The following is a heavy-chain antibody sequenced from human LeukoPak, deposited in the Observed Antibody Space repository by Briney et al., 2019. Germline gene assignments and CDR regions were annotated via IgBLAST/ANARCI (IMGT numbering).Heavy chain of an antibody. J-gene: IGHJ3*02. Sequence: SGPTLVKPTQTLTLTCTFSGFSLSTSGVGVGWIRQPPGKALEWLALTYWNDDKRYSPSLKSRLTITKDTSKNQVVLTMTNMDPVDTATYYCAHRGPRPHNWNHGYHSYDAFDIWGQGTMVTVSS. CDR2: TYWNDDK. V-gene: IGHV2-5*01. CDR3: AHRGPRPHNWNHGYHSYDAFDI. CDR1: GFSLSTSGVG. D-gene: IGHD1-14*01.